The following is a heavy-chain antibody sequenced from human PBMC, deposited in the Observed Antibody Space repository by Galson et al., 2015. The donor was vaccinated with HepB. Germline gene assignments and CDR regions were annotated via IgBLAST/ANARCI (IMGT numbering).Heavy chain of an antibody. D-gene: IGHD3-9*01. J-gene: IGHJ4*02. Sequence: SATLSLTCTVSGCSISSDYWSWIRQPPGKGLEWIRTIYYSGSTNYNPSLKSRVTISVDTSKNQFSLKLSSVTAANTAVYYFANSLTGKTNLDYWGQGTLVTVSS. CDR1: GCSISSDY. CDR2: IYYSGST. V-gene: IGHV4-59*01. CDR3: ANSLTGKTNLDY.